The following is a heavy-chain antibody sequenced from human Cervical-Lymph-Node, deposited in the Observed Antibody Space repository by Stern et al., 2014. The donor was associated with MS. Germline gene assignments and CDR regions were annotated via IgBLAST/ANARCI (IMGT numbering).Heavy chain of an antibody. D-gene: IGHD2-2*01. CDR3: AMIIPAASPL. CDR1: GVTFSSYA. V-gene: IGHV1-69*01. Sequence: VQLVESGAEVKKPGSSVKVSCKASGVTFSSYAISWVRQAPGQGLEWMGGIIPIFGNANYAQTFQGRVTITADESTSTAYMELSSMRSEDTAVDYCAMIIPAASPLWGQGTLVTVSS. CDR2: IIPIFGNA. J-gene: IGHJ4*02.